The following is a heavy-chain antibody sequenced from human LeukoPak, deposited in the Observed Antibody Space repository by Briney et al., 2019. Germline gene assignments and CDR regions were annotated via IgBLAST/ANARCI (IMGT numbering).Heavy chain of an antibody. J-gene: IGHJ6*03. Sequence: ASVKVSCKASGGTFNTYGIIWVRQAPGQGLEWMGGIIPILGTANYAQKFQGRVTITADKSTSTAYMELSSPRSEDTAVYYCARGARPPHYYYYMDVWGKGTTVTVSS. CDR3: ARGARPPHYYYYMDV. CDR2: IIPILGTA. CDR1: GGTFNTYG. V-gene: IGHV1-69*10.